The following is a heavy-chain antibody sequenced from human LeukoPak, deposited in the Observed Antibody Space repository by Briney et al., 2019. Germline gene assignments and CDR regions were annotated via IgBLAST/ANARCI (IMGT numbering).Heavy chain of an antibody. V-gene: IGHV4-4*02. CDR1: GGSISTNNW. D-gene: IGHD6-13*01. J-gene: IGHJ4*02. CDR2: IYHNGNT. CDR3: ARASSSWTFDY. Sequence: PSETLSLTCAVSGGSISTNNWWHWVRQSPGKGLEWIGEIYHNGNTNYNPSLKSRVTMSVDTSKNQFSLKVNYVTAADTATYYCARASSSWTFDYWGQGTLVTVSS.